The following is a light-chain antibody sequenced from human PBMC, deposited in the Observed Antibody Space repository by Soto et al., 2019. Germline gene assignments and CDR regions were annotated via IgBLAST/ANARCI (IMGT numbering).Light chain of an antibody. CDR2: GAS. V-gene: IGKV3-20*01. Sequence: EIVLTQSPGTLSLSPGERATLSCRASQSVSSSYLAWYQQKPGQAPRLLIYGASSRATGIPDRFSGSGSGXXXXXXXXXLXPEDFAVYYCQQYGSSPPYTFGQGTKLEIK. CDR1: QSVSSSY. J-gene: IGKJ2*01. CDR3: QQYGSSPPYT.